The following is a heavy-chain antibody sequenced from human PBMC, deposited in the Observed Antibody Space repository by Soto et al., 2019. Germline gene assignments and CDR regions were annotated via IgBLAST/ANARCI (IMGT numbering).Heavy chain of an antibody. D-gene: IGHD2-21*01. CDR3: AKVVNNWFDP. CDR1: GFTFSSYG. J-gene: IGHJ5*02. Sequence: GGSLRLSCAASGFTFSSYGMHWVRQAPGKGLEWVAVISGSGSSKYYADSVKGRFTISRDNSKNTLYLQMNSLRAEDTAVYYCAKVVNNWFDPWGQGTLVTVSS. V-gene: IGHV3-23*01. CDR2: ISGSGSSK.